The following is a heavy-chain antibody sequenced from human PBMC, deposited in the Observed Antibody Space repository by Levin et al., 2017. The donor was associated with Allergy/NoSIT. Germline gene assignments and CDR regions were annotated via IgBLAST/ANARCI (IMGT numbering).Heavy chain of an antibody. CDR2: INHSGST. J-gene: IGHJ4*02. Sequence: SETLSLTCAVYGGSFSGYYWSWIRQPPGKGLEWIGEINHSGSTNYNPSLKSRVTISVDTSKNQFSLTLSSVTAADTAVYYCARASTSKWLTFDSWGQGTLVTVSS. CDR1: GGSFSGYY. CDR3: ARASTSKWLTFDS. V-gene: IGHV4-34*01. D-gene: IGHD6-19*01.